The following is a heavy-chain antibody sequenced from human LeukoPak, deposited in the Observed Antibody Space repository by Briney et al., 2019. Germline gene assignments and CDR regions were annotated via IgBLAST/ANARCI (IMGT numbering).Heavy chain of an antibody. D-gene: IGHD7-27*01. J-gene: IGHJ6*02. V-gene: IGHV3-9*01. CDR1: GFTFDDYA. CDR2: ISWNRGSI. Sequence: GGSLRLSCAASGFTFDDYAMHWVRQAPGKGLEWVSGISWNRGSIGYADSVKGRFTISRDNVKNSLYLQMNSLRAADTALYYCVKDVGNYYYYGMDVWGQGTTVTVSS. CDR3: VKDVGNYYYYGMDV.